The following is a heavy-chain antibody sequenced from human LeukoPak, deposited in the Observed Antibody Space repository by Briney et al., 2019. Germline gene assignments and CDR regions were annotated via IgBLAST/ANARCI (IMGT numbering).Heavy chain of an antibody. CDR3: ARDNYYYYMDV. CDR1: GFTFSSYS. CDR2: ISSLSGTI. J-gene: IGHJ6*03. Sequence: PGGSLRLSCAASGFTFSSYSMNWVRQAPGEGLEWVSYISSLSGTIYYADSVKGRFIISRDNSKNTLYLQMNSLRAEDTAVYYCARDNYYYYMDVWGKGTTVTISS. V-gene: IGHV3-48*01.